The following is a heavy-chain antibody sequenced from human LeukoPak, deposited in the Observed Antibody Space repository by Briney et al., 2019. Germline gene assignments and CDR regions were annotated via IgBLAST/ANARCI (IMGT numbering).Heavy chain of an antibody. D-gene: IGHD1-26*01. Sequence: GGSLRLSCAASGFTFSSYAMNWVRQAPGKGLEWVSSISSSSSYIYYADSVKGRFTISRDNAKNSLYLQMNSLRAEDTAVYYCARADGARDRQPGWGQGTLVTVSS. V-gene: IGHV3-21*01. CDR1: GFTFSSYA. CDR3: ARADGARDRQPG. CDR2: ISSSSSYI. J-gene: IGHJ4*02.